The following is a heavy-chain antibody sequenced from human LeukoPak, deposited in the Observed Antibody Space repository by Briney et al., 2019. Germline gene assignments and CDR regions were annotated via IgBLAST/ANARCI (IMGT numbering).Heavy chain of an antibody. CDR3: AKDDSLLPSSSWYHY. Sequence: PGGSLRLSCAASGFTFDDYAVHWVRQAPGKGLEWVSGISWNSDSIGYADSVKGRFTISRDNAKNSLYLQMNSLRAEDTALYYCAKDDSLLPSSSWYHYWGQGTLVTVSS. J-gene: IGHJ4*02. V-gene: IGHV3-9*01. D-gene: IGHD6-13*01. CDR2: ISWNSDSI. CDR1: GFTFDDYA.